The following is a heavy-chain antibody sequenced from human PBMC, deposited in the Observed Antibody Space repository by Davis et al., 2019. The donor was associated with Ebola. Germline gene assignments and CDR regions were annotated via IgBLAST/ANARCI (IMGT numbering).Heavy chain of an antibody. CDR3: ARGDFGNGPFDY. CDR1: GFTFSRYW. CDR2: INLDGSEK. V-gene: IGHV3-7*01. D-gene: IGHD4-11*01. J-gene: IGHJ4*02. Sequence: GESLKISCAASGFTFSRYWMSWVRQAPGKGLEWVANINLDGSEKYYVDSVRGRFTLSRDNAKNSLTLQMNSLTAEDTAVYYCARGDFGNGPFDYWGQGTLVTVSS.